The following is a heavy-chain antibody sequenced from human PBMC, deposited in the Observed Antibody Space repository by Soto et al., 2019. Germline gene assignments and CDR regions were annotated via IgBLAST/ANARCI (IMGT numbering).Heavy chain of an antibody. Sequence: GGSLRLSCAASGFTFSSYGMHWVRQAPGKGLEWVSSISSSSSHIYYVDSVKGRFTVSRDNAKNSVFLQMNSLRAEDTAVYYCTREITASDYWGQGNLVTVSS. J-gene: IGHJ4*02. CDR3: TREITASDY. CDR1: GFTFSSYG. V-gene: IGHV3-21*01. CDR2: ISSSSSHI.